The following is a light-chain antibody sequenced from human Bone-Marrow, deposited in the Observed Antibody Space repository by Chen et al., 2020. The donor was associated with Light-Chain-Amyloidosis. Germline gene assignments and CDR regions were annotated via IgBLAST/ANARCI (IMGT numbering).Light chain of an antibody. CDR1: SCSIATTY. Sequence: NFMLTQPHSVSESPGKTVIISCTRSSCSIATTYVKWYQQRPGSSPTTVIYEDDQRPAGVQDRFTGSIGRASNSASRTISRRRTENEADNSGQAYQGSRQGVFGGGTRLTVL. V-gene: IGLV6-57*01. CDR2: EDD. J-gene: IGLJ3*02. CDR3: QAYQGSRQGV.